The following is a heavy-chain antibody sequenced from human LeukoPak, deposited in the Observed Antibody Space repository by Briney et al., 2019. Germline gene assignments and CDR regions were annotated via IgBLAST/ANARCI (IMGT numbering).Heavy chain of an antibody. CDR1: GFXFTSSW. CDR2: IKEDGTEE. V-gene: IGHV3-7*05. Sequence: GGSLRLSCAASGFXFTSSWITWVRQAPGKGLEWVAHIKEDGTEEYYIDSVEGRFTISRDNAKNSLYLQMNSLRGEDTAVYYCARWNDGWELDYWGQGTLVSVSS. J-gene: IGHJ4*02. CDR3: ARWNDGWELDY. D-gene: IGHD1-1*01.